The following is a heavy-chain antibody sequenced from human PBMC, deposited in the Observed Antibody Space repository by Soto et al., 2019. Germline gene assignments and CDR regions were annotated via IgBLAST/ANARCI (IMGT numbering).Heavy chain of an antibody. J-gene: IGHJ6*03. V-gene: IGHV3-33*01. CDR2: IRYDGSNT. CDR1: GIIFTGFG. Sequence: GGSLRLSCAASGIIFTGFGMHWVRQAPGKGLEWVAVIRYDGSNTYYADSVKGRFTISRDNSKNTLYLQMNSLRAEDTAVYYCARDFGYGDSDYYYYYYMDVWGKGTTVTVSS. CDR3: ARDFGYGDSDYYYYYYMDV. D-gene: IGHD1-26*01.